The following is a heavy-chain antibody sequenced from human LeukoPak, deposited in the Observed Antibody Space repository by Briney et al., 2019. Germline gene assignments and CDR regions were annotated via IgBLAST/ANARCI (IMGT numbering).Heavy chain of an antibody. CDR2: INPNSGGT. CDR1: GYTFTGYY. D-gene: IGHD5-24*01. V-gene: IGHV1-2*02. CDR3: ARGGDSQRWLQWIDY. J-gene: IGHJ4*02. Sequence: ASVKVSCKASGYTFTGYYMHWVRQAPGQGLEWMGWINPNSGGTNYAQKFQGRVTMTRDTSISTAYMELSRLRSDDTAVYYCARGGDSQRWLQWIDYWGQGTLVSVSS.